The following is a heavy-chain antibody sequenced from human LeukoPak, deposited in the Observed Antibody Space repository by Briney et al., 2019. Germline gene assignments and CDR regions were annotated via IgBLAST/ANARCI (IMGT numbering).Heavy chain of an antibody. J-gene: IGHJ4*02. CDR3: ARLCSFLEWLCPPFDY. Sequence: SETLSLTCAVSGYSISSGYYWGWIRQPPGKGLEWIGSIYHSGGTYYNPSLKSRVTISVDTSKNQFSLKLSSVTAADTAVYYCARLCSFLEWLCPPFDYWGQGTLVTVSS. CDR2: IYHSGGT. CDR1: GYSISSGYY. V-gene: IGHV4-38-2*01. D-gene: IGHD3-3*01.